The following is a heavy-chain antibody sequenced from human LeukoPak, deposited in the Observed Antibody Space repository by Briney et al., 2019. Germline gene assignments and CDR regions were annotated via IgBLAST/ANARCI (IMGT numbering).Heavy chain of an antibody. CDR3: AALSPDIVVVPAAMTMYNWFDP. D-gene: IGHD2-2*01. V-gene: IGHV4-61*01. J-gene: IGHJ5*02. CDR1: GGSVNSGSYY. CDR2: IYYSGST. Sequence: PSETLSLTCTVSGGSVNSGSYYWNWIRQPPGKGLEWIGYIYYSGSTNYNPSLKSRVTISVDTSKNQFSLKLSSVTAADTAVYYCAALSPDIVVVPAAMTMYNWFDPWGQGTLVTVSS.